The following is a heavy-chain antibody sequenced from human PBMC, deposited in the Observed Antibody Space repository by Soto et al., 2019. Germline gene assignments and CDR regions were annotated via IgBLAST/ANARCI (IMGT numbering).Heavy chain of an antibody. CDR1: GFTFSSYA. CDR3: AKGRAVVPAAKFYYGMDV. Sequence: PGGSLRLSCAASGFTFSSYAMSWVRQAPGKGLEWVSAISGSGGSTYYADSVKGRFTISRDNSKNTLYLQMNSLRADDTAVYYCAKGRAVVPAAKFYYGMDVWGQGTTVTVSS. CDR2: ISGSGGST. D-gene: IGHD2-2*01. V-gene: IGHV3-23*01. J-gene: IGHJ6*02.